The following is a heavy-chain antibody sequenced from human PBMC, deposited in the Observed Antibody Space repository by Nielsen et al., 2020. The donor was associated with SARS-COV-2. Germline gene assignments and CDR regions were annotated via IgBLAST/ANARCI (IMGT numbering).Heavy chain of an antibody. Sequence: GGSLRLSCAASGFTFSSYAMHWVRQAPGKGLEWVAVISYDGSNKYYADSVKGRFTISRDNSKNTLYLQMNSLRAEDTAVYYCAKEAKLLPSFDYWGQGTLVTVSS. V-gene: IGHV3-30-3*01. J-gene: IGHJ4*02. D-gene: IGHD2-15*01. CDR3: AKEAKLLPSFDY. CDR2: ISYDGSNK. CDR1: GFTFSSYA.